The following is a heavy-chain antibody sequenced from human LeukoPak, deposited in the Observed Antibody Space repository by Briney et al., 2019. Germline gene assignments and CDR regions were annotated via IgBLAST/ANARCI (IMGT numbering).Heavy chain of an antibody. D-gene: IGHD6-19*01. V-gene: IGHV3-23*01. CDR1: GFTFSCYA. Sequence: GGSQRLSCAASGFTFSCYAMSWVRQAPGKGLEWVSAISGSGGSTYYADSVKGRFTISRDNSKNTLYLQMNSRRAEDTAVYYCAKAVAGSSFDYWGQGTLVTVSS. J-gene: IGHJ4*02. CDR2: ISGSGGST. CDR3: AKAVAGSSFDY.